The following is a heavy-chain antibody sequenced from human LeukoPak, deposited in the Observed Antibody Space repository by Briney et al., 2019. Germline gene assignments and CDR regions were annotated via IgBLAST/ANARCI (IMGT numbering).Heavy chain of an antibody. CDR2: ISGSGTST. CDR3: AKGGGCIVGGTCSLSYYYGMDV. Sequence: GGSLRVSCAASEFTFSSYAVSWVRQAPGKGLEWVSAISGSGTSTFYADSVKGRFTISRDNSKNTLYLQMNSLRDEDTAVYYCAKGGGCIVGGTCSLSYYYGMDVWGQGTTVTVSS. J-gene: IGHJ6*02. CDR1: EFTFSSYA. D-gene: IGHD1-26*01. V-gene: IGHV3-23*01.